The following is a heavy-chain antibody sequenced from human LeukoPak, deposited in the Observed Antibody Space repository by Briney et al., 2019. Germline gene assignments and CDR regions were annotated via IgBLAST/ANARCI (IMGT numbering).Heavy chain of an antibody. CDR2: IWYDGREK. V-gene: IGHV3-30*02. D-gene: IGHD5-18*01. Sequence: GGSLRLSCAASGFTFSGCGMHWVRQAPGKGLEWVAFIWYDGREKYYADSVKGQFTISRDNSKNTLYLQMNSLRAEDTAVYYCAKDPYSYGSYFDYWGQGTLVTVSS. CDR3: AKDPYSYGSYFDY. CDR1: GFTFSGCG. J-gene: IGHJ4*02.